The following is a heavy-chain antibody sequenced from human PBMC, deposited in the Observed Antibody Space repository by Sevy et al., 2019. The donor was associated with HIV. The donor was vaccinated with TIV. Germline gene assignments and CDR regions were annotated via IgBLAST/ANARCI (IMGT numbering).Heavy chain of an antibody. V-gene: IGHV3-9*01. CDR2: ISWSSGNI. J-gene: IGHJ4*02. Sequence: GGSLRLSCAASGFTFDDYTMNWVRQAPGKGLEWVSGISWSSGNIAYADSVEGRFTISRDNAKNSLYLQMNSLRVEDTALNYCVKDRSGGYPFDYWGQGTLVTVSS. CDR3: VKDRSGGYPFDY. D-gene: IGHD1-26*01. CDR1: GFTFDDYT.